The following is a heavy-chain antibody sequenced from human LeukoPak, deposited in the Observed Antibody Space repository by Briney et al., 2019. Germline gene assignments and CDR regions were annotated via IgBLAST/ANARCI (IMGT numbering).Heavy chain of an antibody. V-gene: IGHV4-38-2*02. CDR2: IYHSGST. Sequence: SETLSLTCTVSGGSISSGYHWGWIRQPPGKGLEWIGSIYHSGSTYYNPSLKSRVTISVDTSKNQFSLKLSSVTAADTAVYYCARVKSTTYYFDYWGQGTLVIVSS. CDR3: ARVKSTTYYFDY. J-gene: IGHJ4*02. CDR1: GGSISSGYH. D-gene: IGHD4-17*01.